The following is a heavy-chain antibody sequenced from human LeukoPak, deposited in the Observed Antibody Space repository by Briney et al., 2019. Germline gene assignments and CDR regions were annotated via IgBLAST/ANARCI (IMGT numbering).Heavy chain of an antibody. V-gene: IGHV3-64*02. CDR3: ERSREGYSYGYGDYYYYYMDV. CDR1: GFTFSSYA. Sequence: GGSLRLSCAASGFTFSSYAMHWVRQAPGKGLEYVSAISSNGGSTYYADSVKGRFTISRDNYKNTLYLQMGSLRAEDMAVYYCERSREGYSYGYGDYYYYYMDVWGKGTTVTVSS. J-gene: IGHJ6*03. CDR2: ISSNGGST. D-gene: IGHD5-18*01.